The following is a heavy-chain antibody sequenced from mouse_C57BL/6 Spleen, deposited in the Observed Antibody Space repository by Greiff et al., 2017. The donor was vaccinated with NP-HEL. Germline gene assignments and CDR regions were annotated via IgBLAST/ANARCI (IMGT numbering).Heavy chain of an antibody. D-gene: IGHD1-1*01. Sequence: QVQLQQSGAELVRPGTSVKVSCKASGYAFTNYLIEWVKQRPGQGLEWIGVINPGSGGTNYNEKFEGKATLTADKASSTAYMQLSSLTSEDSAVYVCARDYGRGDWYFDVWGTGTTVTVSS. CDR3: ARDYGRGDWYFDV. V-gene: IGHV1-54*01. J-gene: IGHJ1*03. CDR1: GYAFTNYL. CDR2: INPGSGGT.